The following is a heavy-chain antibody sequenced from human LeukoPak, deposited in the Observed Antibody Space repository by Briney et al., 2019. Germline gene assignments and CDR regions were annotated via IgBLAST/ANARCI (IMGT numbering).Heavy chain of an antibody. CDR2: ISSSGSTI. Sequence: GGSLRLSCAASGFTFSSYEMNWVRQAPGKGLEWVSYISSSGSTIYYADFVKGRFTISRDNAKNSLYLQMNSLRAEDTAVYYCARDFYRIVVVPHYFDYWGQGTLVTVSS. V-gene: IGHV3-48*03. CDR1: GFTFSSYE. D-gene: IGHD3-22*01. J-gene: IGHJ4*02. CDR3: ARDFYRIVVVPHYFDY.